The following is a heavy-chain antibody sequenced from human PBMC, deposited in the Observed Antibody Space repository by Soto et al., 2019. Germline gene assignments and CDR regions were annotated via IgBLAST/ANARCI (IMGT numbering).Heavy chain of an antibody. Sequence: ASVKVSCKASGFTFTSSAVQWVRQARGQRLEWIGWIVVGSGNTNYAQKFQERVTITRDMSTSTAYMELSSLRSEDTAVYYCAATNHYDFWSGYSVNDYWGQGTLVTVSS. CDR1: GFTFTSSA. V-gene: IGHV1-58*01. CDR2: IVVGSGNT. D-gene: IGHD3-3*01. CDR3: AATNHYDFWSGYSVNDY. J-gene: IGHJ4*02.